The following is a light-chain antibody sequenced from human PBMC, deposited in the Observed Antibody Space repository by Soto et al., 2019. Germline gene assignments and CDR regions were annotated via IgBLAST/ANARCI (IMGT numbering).Light chain of an antibody. Sequence: EIVMTQSPATLSVSPGERATLSCRASQSVSNNLAWYQQKPGQAPRLLIYHVSARVTGISARFSGSGSGTEFTLTISSLQSEDFAVYYCQQHNNWPLTFGQGTRVE. CDR2: HVS. CDR1: QSVSNN. CDR3: QQHNNWPLT. V-gene: IGKV3D-15*01. J-gene: IGKJ5*01.